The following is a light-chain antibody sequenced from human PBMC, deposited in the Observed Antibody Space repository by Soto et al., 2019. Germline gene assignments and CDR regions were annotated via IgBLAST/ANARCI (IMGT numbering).Light chain of an antibody. CDR3: QQYNNWWT. Sequence: EIVMPQYPATLSVSPGERATLSCRASQSISNNLAWYHQRPGQAPRLLIYGASTRATGIPARFSGSGSGTEFTLTISSLQSEDFAVYYCQQYNNWWTFGQGTRVAIK. V-gene: IGKV3-15*01. CDR1: QSISNN. CDR2: GAS. J-gene: IGKJ1*01.